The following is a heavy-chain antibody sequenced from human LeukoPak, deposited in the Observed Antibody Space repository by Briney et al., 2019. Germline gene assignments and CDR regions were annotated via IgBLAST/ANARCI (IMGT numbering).Heavy chain of an antibody. V-gene: IGHV4-59*01. D-gene: IGHD3-10*01. CDR3: ARTHYGSGNFFGRDYDYYYMDV. CDR1: GGSISSYY. CDR2: IFYIGNT. Sequence: SETLSLTCTVSGGSISSYYWSWIRQPPGKGLEWIGYIFYIGNTNYNPSLKSRVTISVDTSKNLFSLKLSSVTAADTAVYYCARTHYGSGNFFGRDYDYYYMDVWGKGTTVTVSS. J-gene: IGHJ6*03.